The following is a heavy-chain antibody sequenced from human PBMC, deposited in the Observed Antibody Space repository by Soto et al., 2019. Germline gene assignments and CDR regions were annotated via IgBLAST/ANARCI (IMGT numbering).Heavy chain of an antibody. J-gene: IGHJ4*02. CDR2: IYWDDDT. CDR1: GFYLITGGWG. V-gene: IGHV2-5*02. Sequence: ITLKKAVLPLGKPTQPLPLTCSFLGFYLITGGWGGGWIGQPPGKALEWLALIYWDDDTGYSTSLRNRLTITKDTSRNQVVLTMTNMDPADTGTYYCAHTMAPRILDSWGQGTLVTVSS. CDR3: AHTMAPRILDS.